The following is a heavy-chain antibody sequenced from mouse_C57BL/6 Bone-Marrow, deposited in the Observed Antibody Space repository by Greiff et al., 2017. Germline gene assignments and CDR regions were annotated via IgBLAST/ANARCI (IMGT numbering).Heavy chain of an antibody. J-gene: IGHJ2*01. V-gene: IGHV1-55*01. D-gene: IGHD4-1*01. Sequence: QVQLQQSGAELVKPGASVKMSCKASGYTFTSYWITWVKQRPGQGLEWIGDIYPGSGSTNYNEKFKSKATLTVDTSSSTSYMQLISLPSEDSAVYYCARAELGPHFDYWGKGTTLTVSS. CDR3: ARAELGPHFDY. CDR2: IYPGSGST. CDR1: GYTFTSYW.